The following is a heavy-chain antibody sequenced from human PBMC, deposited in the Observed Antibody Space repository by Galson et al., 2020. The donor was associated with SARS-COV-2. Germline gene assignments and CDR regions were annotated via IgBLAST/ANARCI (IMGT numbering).Heavy chain of an antibody. CDR2: MNPNSGNT. V-gene: IGHV1-8*01. Sequence: GESLKISCKASGYTFTSYDINWVRQATGQGLEWMGWMNPNSGNTGYAQKFQGRVTMTRNTSISTAYMELSSLRSEDTAVYYCARTPSNYDFWSGPKARLFDYWGQGTLVTVSS. CDR1: GYTFTSYD. CDR3: ARTPSNYDFWSGPKARLFDY. D-gene: IGHD3-3*01. J-gene: IGHJ4*02.